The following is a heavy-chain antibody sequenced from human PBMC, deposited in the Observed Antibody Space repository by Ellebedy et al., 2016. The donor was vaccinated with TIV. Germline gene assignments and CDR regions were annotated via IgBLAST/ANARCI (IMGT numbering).Heavy chain of an antibody. CDR3: PSVRNDYGDYGGY. Sequence: GESLKISCAASGFTFSSYWMSWVRQAPGKGLEWVSYISSSSSPIYYEDSVKGRFTTSRDNAKNSLYLQMNSLRAEDTAVYYCPSVRNDYGDYGGYWGQGTLVTVSS. J-gene: IGHJ4*02. CDR1: GFTFSSYW. D-gene: IGHD4-17*01. V-gene: IGHV3-48*04. CDR2: ISSSSSPI.